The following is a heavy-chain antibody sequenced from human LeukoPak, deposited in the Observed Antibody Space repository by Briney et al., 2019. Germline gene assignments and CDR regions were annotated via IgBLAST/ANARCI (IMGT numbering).Heavy chain of an antibody. CDR2: IYHSGST. V-gene: IGHV4-38-2*02. CDR3: VRVHVNSGYYFGDAFDI. J-gene: IGHJ3*02. D-gene: IGHD3-22*01. CDR1: GYSISSGSY. Sequence: SETLSLTCTVSGYSISSGSYWGWIRPPPGKGLEWIGNIYHSGSTYYNPSLKSRVTISVDTSKNQFSLKLSSVTAADTAVYYCVRVHVNSGYYFGDAFDIWGQGTMVTVSS.